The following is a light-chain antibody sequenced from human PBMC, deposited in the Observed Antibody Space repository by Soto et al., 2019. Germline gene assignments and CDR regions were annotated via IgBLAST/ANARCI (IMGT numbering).Light chain of an antibody. CDR2: EVN. J-gene: IGLJ1*01. V-gene: IGLV2-23*02. Sequence: QSVLTQPASVSGSPGQSITISCTGTSSDVGSYNLVSWYQQHPGKAPKLILFEVNKRPSGGSGRFSGSKSGNTASLTISGLQAADEDDYYCCYFTSSNTQVFGTGTKVT. CDR1: SSDVGSYNL. CDR3: CYFTSSNTQV.